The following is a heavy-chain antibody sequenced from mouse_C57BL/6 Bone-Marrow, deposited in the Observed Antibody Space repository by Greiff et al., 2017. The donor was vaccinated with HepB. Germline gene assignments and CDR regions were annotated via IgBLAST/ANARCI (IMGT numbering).Heavy chain of an antibody. CDR1: GYTFTSYW. Sequence: QVHVKQSGAELVKPGASVKLSCKASGYTFTSYWMQWVKQRPGQGLEWIGEIDPSDSYTNYNQKFKGKATLTVDTSSSTAYMQLSSLTSEDSAVYYCASVRDPRWLLSFADWGQGTLVTVSA. J-gene: IGHJ3*01. D-gene: IGHD2-3*01. V-gene: IGHV1-50*01. CDR2: IDPSDSYT. CDR3: ASVRDPRWLLSFAD.